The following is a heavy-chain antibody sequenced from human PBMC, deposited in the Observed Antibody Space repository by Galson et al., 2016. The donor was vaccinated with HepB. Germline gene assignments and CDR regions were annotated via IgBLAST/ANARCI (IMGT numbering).Heavy chain of an antibody. Sequence: SETLSLTCTVTGVSVSSGTYYWRWIRQSPGKGLEWVGNFLSSGNTNYNPSLKSQVSISLDTSKSQFSPRLTSVTAADTAVYYCAIGKMSRGLWGLGWFDPWGQGTLVTVSS. V-gene: IGHV4-61*01. CDR1: GVSVSSGTYY. D-gene: IGHD4/OR15-4a*01. CDR2: FLSSGNT. CDR3: AIGKMSRGLWGLGWFDP. J-gene: IGHJ5*02.